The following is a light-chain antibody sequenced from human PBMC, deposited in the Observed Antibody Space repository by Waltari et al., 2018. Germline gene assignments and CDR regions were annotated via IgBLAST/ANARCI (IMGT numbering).Light chain of an antibody. Sequence: QSALTQPASVSGSPGQSITISCTGTSSDVGNYKRVSWYQQHPGKAPKLMIYAVSKRPAGVCDRVSGSKSGDMASRTISGLQPEDEAEYFGSSYAGSSKGVFGGGTKVTVL. V-gene: IGLV2-23*02. J-gene: IGLJ2*01. CDR2: AVS. CDR1: SSDVGNYKR. CDR3: SSYAGSSKGV.